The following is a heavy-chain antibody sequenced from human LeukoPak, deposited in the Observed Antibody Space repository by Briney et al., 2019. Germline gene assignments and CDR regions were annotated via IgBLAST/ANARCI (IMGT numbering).Heavy chain of an antibody. D-gene: IGHD3-22*01. CDR2: IWYDGSNK. CDR1: GFTFSSYG. J-gene: IGHJ4*02. V-gene: IGHV3-33*01. CDR3: ARDSSGYLRRIDY. Sequence: GRSLRLSCAASGFTFSSYGMHWVRQAPGKGLEWVAVIWYDGSNKYYADSVKGRFTISRDNSKNTLYLQMNSLRAEDTAVYYCARDSSGYLRRIDYWGQGTLVTVSS.